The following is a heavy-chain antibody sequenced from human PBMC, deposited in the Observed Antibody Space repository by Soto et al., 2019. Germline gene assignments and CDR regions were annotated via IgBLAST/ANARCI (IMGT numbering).Heavy chain of an antibody. J-gene: IGHJ4*02. CDR1: GFTFSSYG. D-gene: IGHD6-19*01. V-gene: IGHV3-30*03. CDR3: AREGLTYSSGPLDLYYFDY. Sequence: GGSLRLSCAASGFTFSSYGMHWVRQAPGKGLEWVAVISYDGSNKYYADSVKGRFTISRDNSKNTLYLQMNSLRAEDTAVYYCAREGLTYSSGPLDLYYFDYWGQGTLVTVSS. CDR2: ISYDGSNK.